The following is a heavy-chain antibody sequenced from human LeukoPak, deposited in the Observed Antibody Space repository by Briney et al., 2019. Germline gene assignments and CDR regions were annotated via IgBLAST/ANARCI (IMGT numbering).Heavy chain of an antibody. CDR3: ARYVPVRTGTTRASFDY. CDR2: INQSGST. J-gene: IGHJ4*02. Sequence: SETLSLTCTVSGGSISSYYWSWIRQPPGKGLEWIGEINQSGSTNCDPSLKSRVSMSIDTSKSQFSLNLRSVTAADTAVYYCARYVPVRTGTTRASFDYWGQGTLVTVSS. CDR1: GGSISSYY. V-gene: IGHV4-34*01. D-gene: IGHD1-1*01.